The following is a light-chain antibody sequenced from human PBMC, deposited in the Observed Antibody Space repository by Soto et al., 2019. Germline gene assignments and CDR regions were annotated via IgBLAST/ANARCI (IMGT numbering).Light chain of an antibody. CDR1: SPNIGRNY. CDR3: ASWDDSLRGVV. CDR2: TNN. J-gene: IGLJ3*02. Sequence: QSALTQPPSASGTPGQRVTISCSGSSPNIGRNYVYWYQQLPGTAPKVLIYTNNQRPSGVPDRFSGSKSGTSASLAISGLRSEDEADYYCASWDDSLRGVVFGGGTKVTVL. V-gene: IGLV1-47*01.